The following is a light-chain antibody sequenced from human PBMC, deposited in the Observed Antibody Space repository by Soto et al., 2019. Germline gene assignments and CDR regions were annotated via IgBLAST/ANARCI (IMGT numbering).Light chain of an antibody. Sequence: DIQMTQSPSSLSASVGDRVTITCRASQSINTYINWYQQKPGKAPKLLIYAASSLHSGVPSRFSGSGSATDFTLTISGLQPEDVATYYCQQSYNTPPYTFGQGTKLEIK. CDR3: QQSYNTPPYT. CDR2: AAS. V-gene: IGKV1-39*01. CDR1: QSINTY. J-gene: IGKJ2*01.